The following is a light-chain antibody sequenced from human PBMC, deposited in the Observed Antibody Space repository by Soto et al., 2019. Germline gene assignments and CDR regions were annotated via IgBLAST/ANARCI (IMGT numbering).Light chain of an antibody. CDR2: DAS. Sequence: DIQMTQSPSTLSASVGDRVTITFRASQSISSWLAWYQQKPGKAPKVLIYDASSLESGVPSGFSGSGSGTEFSLTISSLQPDDFATYYCQQYNHYWTFGQGTKVDI. V-gene: IGKV1-5*01. J-gene: IGKJ1*01. CDR3: QQYNHYWT. CDR1: QSISSW.